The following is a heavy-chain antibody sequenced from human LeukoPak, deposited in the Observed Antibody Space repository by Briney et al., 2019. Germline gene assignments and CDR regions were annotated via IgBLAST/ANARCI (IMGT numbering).Heavy chain of an antibody. CDR2: ISSSSSTI. V-gene: IGHV3-48*01. J-gene: IGHJ4*02. Sequence: GGSLRLSCAASGFTFDDYGLSWVRQAPGKGLEWVSYISSSSSTIYYADSVKGRFTISRDNAKNSLYLQMNSLRAEDTAVYYCARGESRIAVAGIDYWGQGTLVTVSS. CDR1: GFTFDDYG. CDR3: ARGESRIAVAGIDY. D-gene: IGHD6-19*01.